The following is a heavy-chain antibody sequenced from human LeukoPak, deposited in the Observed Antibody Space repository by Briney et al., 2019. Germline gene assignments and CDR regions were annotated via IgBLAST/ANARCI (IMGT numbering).Heavy chain of an antibody. Sequence: GGSLRLSCAASGFTFSSYEMNWVRQAPGKGLEWVSAIAYSAGSTYYADSVKGRFIISRDNSKNTLYLQMSSLRAEDTAVYYCAKLGLRFPFNAFDIWGQGTMVTVSS. CDR3: AKLGLRFPFNAFDI. D-gene: IGHD3-16*01. CDR2: IAYSAGST. V-gene: IGHV3-23*01. CDR1: GFTFSSYE. J-gene: IGHJ3*02.